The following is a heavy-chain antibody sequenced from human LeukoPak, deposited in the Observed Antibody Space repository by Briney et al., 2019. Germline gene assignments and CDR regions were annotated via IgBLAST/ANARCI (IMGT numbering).Heavy chain of an antibody. D-gene: IGHD3-16*01. CDR1: GYSISSGYY. CDR3: ARTTYYDYVWGREVYYFDY. Sequence: SQTLSLTCTVSGYSISSGYYWGWIRQPPGKGLEWIGSIYHSGSTYYNPSLKSRVTISVDTSKNQFSLKLSSVTAADTAVYYCARTTYYDYVWGREVYYFDYWGQGTLVTVSS. CDR2: IYHSGST. J-gene: IGHJ4*02. V-gene: IGHV4-38-2*02.